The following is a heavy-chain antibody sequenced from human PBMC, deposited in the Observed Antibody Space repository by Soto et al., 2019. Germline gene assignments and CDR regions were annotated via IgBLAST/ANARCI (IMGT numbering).Heavy chain of an antibody. CDR3: AKDYSYYDSSGYSTEYYFDY. CDR1: GFTFSSYA. D-gene: IGHD3-22*01. Sequence: PGGSLRLSCAASGFTFSSYAMSWVRQAPGKGLEWVSAISGSGGSTYYADSVKGRFTISRDNSKNTLYLQMNSLRAEDTAVYYCAKDYSYYDSSGYSTEYYFDYWGQGTLVTAPQ. CDR2: ISGSGGST. V-gene: IGHV3-23*01. J-gene: IGHJ4*02.